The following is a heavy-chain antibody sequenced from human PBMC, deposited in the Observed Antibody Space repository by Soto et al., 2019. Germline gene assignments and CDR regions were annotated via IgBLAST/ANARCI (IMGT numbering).Heavy chain of an antibody. CDR3: ARDSETTGYSYDCFDY. CDR2: ISYDGSNT. CDR1: GFTFRTYA. D-gene: IGHD5-18*01. V-gene: IGHV3-30*04. Sequence: QVQLVESGGGVVQPGRSLKLSCAASGFTFRTYAMHWVRQAPGKGLEWVAVISYDGSNTYYADSVKGRFTISRDSSKNTLYLQMNSLRTEESAVYYCARDSETTGYSYDCFDYWGQGTLVTVSS. J-gene: IGHJ4*02.